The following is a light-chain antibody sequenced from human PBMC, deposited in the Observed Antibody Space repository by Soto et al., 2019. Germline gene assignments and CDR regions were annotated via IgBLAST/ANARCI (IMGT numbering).Light chain of an antibody. CDR2: DAL. Sequence: DIQMTQSPSTRSASLGDRVTITCRASQIIGSSLAWYQRKPGKAPKLLIYDALTLQSGVPSRYSGSESGTEFTFTISILQPGDSATYYCQQHYSYPYTCGQGTKLEI. V-gene: IGKV1-5*01. CDR1: QIIGSS. CDR3: QQHYSYPYT. J-gene: IGKJ2*01.